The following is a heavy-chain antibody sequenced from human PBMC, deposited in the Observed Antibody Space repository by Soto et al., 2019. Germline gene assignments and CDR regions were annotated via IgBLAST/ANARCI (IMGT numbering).Heavy chain of an antibody. CDR1: GGSISSYY. D-gene: IGHD4-17*01. CDR3: ARTNDYGDYVPGGRRGLRSRFDY. V-gene: IGHV4-59*01. CDR2: IYYSGST. J-gene: IGHJ4*02. Sequence: SETLSLTCTVSGGSISSYYWSWIRQPPGKGLEWIGYIYYSGSTNYNPSLKSRVTISVDTSKNQFSLKLSSVTAADTAVYYCARTNDYGDYVPGGRRGLRSRFDYWGQGTLVTVSS.